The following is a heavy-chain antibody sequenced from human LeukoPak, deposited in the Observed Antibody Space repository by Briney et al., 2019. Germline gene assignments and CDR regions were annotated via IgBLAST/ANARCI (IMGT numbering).Heavy chain of an antibody. CDR1: GYTFTAFY. D-gene: IGHD6-19*01. J-gene: IGHJ4*02. Sequence: GASVKVSCKASGYTFTAFYIHWVRQAPGQGLEWMGWINPNSGNTSYAQKFQGRVTMTRDMSTSTVYMELSSLRSEDTAVYYCARDKTLAVAGTKDYWGQGTLVTVSS. V-gene: IGHV1-46*01. CDR3: ARDKTLAVAGTKDY. CDR2: INPNSGNT.